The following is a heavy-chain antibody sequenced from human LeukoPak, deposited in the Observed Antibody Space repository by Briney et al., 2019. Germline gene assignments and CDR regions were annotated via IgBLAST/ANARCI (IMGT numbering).Heavy chain of an antibody. J-gene: IGHJ6*02. CDR1: GDSISSSVYY. D-gene: IGHD5-24*01. V-gene: IGHV4-39*02. CDR2: IYYSGNT. CDR3: ARDGDGYGMDV. Sequence: PSETLSLTCAVSGDSISSSVYYWGWIRQPPGKGLEWIGSIYYSGNTYYNPSLKSRVTISVDTSKNQFSLKLTSVTAADTAVYYCARDGDGYGMDVWGQGTTVTVSS.